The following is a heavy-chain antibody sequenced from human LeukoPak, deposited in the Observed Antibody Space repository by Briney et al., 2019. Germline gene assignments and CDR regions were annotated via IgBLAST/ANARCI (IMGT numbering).Heavy chain of an antibody. Sequence: PSETLSLTCTVSGGSISSYFWSWIRQPPGKGLEWIGSIYYSGSTYYNPSLQSRVTISVDTSKNQFSLKLSSVTAADTAVYYCARGGVSSGSDYWGQGTLVTVSS. J-gene: IGHJ4*02. D-gene: IGHD3-22*01. CDR2: IYYSGST. CDR1: GGSISSYF. CDR3: ARGGVSSGSDY. V-gene: IGHV4-59*01.